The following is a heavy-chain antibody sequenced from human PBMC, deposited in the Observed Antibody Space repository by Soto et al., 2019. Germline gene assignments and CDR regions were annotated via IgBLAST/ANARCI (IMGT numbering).Heavy chain of an antibody. CDR1: GRAFRNCG. D-gene: IGHD1-20*01. CDR3: ARGGGLLSRYEYGVGV. CDR2: IWSDGRDK. Sequence: SPTLSCAAAGRAFRNCGMHWVRQDPDKGLEWVAVIWSDGRDKYYGDTVKGRFTISRDNSKNTLPLQMNSLRAEDTAVYYCARGGGLLSRYEYGVGVWGQGTAGTGPS. V-gene: IGHV3-33*01. J-gene: IGHJ6*02.